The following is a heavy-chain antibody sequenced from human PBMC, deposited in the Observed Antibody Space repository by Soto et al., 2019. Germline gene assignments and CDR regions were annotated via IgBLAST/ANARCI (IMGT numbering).Heavy chain of an antibody. J-gene: IGHJ2*01. V-gene: IGHV6-1*01. Sequence: SQTVSRTCDISGDSVSSNSAAWNWIRQSPSRGLEWLGRAYYRSKWYNDYAVSVKSRITINPDTSKNQFSLQLNSVTPEDTAVYYCARDQGGVLVRNENWYFDLWGRGTLVTVSS. CDR1: GDSVSSNSAA. D-gene: IGHD3-3*01. CDR3: ARDQGGVLVRNENWYFDL. CDR2: AYYRSKWYN.